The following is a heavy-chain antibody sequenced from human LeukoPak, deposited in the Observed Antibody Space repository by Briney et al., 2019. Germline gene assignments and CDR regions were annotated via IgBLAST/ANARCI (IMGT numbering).Heavy chain of an antibody. CDR3: ARVALGVDPPIFDI. J-gene: IGHJ3*02. V-gene: IGHV4-31*03. CDR2: IYYSGST. CDR1: GGSISSGGYY. Sequence: PSETLSLTCTVSGGSISSGGYYWSWIRQHPGKGLEWIGYIYYSGSTYYNPSLKSRVTISVDTSKNQFSLKLSSVTAADTAVYYCARVALGVDPPIFDIWGQGTMVTVSS. D-gene: IGHD3-10*01.